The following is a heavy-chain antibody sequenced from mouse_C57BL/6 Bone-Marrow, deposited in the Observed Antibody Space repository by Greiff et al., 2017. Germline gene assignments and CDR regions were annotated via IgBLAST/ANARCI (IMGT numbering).Heavy chain of an antibody. V-gene: IGHV1-59*01. Sequence: QVQLQQPGAELVRPGTSVKLSCKASGYTFTSYWMPWVKQRPGQGLEWIGVIDPSDSYTNYNQKFKGKATLTVDTSSSTAYMQLSSLTSEDSAVYYCARPATVVDWYFDVWGTGTTVTVSS. J-gene: IGHJ1*03. D-gene: IGHD1-1*01. CDR1: GYTFTSYW. CDR3: ARPATVVDWYFDV. CDR2: IDPSDSYT.